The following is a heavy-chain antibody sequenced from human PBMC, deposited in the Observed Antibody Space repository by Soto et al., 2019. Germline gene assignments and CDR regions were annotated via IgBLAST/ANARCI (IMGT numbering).Heavy chain of an antibody. Sequence: QVQLVQSGAEMKKPGSSVKVSCQSSGGTFNTYAMNWVRQAPGQGPEWMGDISPMFGAANYAPKFQGRVTITADESTGTSYMQLSILTSDDTALFFCAREVQFHTPAVVYWCQGTLVTVSS. CDR2: ISPMFGAA. CDR1: GGTFNTYA. CDR3: AREVQFHTPAVVY. J-gene: IGHJ4*02. V-gene: IGHV1-69*19.